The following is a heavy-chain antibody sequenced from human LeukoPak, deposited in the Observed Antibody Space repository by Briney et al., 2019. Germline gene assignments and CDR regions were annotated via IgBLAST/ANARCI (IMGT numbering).Heavy chain of an antibody. D-gene: IGHD3-10*01. CDR1: GFTFSSYG. CDR2: ISPTTAYI. J-gene: IGHJ4*02. Sequence: GGSLRLSCAASGFTFSSYGMHWVRQAPGKGLDWVSSISPTTAYIHYADSMKGRFTISRDNARRSLYLQMNSLRVEDMAMYYCVSSLHGFSYGPGYWGQGTLVIVSS. V-gene: IGHV3-21*01. CDR3: VSSLHGFSYGPGY.